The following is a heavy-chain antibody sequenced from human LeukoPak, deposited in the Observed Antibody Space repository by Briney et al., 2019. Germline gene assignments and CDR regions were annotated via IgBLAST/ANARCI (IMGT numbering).Heavy chain of an antibody. CDR3: ARGPVVGATNVLDY. J-gene: IGHJ4*02. V-gene: IGHV3-30-3*01. CDR1: GFTFSSYA. CDR2: ISYDGSNK. D-gene: IGHD1-26*01. Sequence: GRSLRLSCAASGFTFSSYAMHWVRQAPGKGLEWVAVISYDGSNKYYADSVKGRFTISRDNSKNTLYLQMNSLRAEDTAVYYCARGPVVGATNVLDYWGQGTLVTVSS.